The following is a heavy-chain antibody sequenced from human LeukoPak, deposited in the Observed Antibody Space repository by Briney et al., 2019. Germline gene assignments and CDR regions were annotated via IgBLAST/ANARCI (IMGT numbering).Heavy chain of an antibody. CDR3: ARGFGYDSSGYDY. Sequence: SETLSLTCAVYGGSFSGYYWSWIRQPPGKGLEWIGEINHSGSTNYNPSLKSRVTISVDTSKNQFSLKLSSVTAADTAVYYCARGFGYDSSGYDYWGQGTLVIVSS. V-gene: IGHV4-34*01. CDR2: INHSGST. CDR1: GGSFSGYY. J-gene: IGHJ4*02. D-gene: IGHD3-22*01.